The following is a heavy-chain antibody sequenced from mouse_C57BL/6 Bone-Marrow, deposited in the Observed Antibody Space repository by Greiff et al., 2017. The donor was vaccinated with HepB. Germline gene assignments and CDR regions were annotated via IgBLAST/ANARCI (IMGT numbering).Heavy chain of an antibody. CDR2: ISSGGSYT. D-gene: IGHD2-4*01. Sequence: EVKLMESGGDLVKPGGSLKLSCAASGFTFSSYGMSWVRQTPDKRLEWVATISSGGSYTYYPDSVKGRFTISRDNAKNTLYLQMSSLKSEDTAMYYCARRKITPSYWYFDVWGTATTVTVAS. CDR1: GFTFSSYG. J-gene: IGHJ1*03. CDR3: ARRKITPSYWYFDV. V-gene: IGHV5-6*02.